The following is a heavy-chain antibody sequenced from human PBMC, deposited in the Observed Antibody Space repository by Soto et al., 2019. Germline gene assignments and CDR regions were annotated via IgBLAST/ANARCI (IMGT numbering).Heavy chain of an antibody. CDR2: IYYSGST. V-gene: IGHV4-59*01. CDR1: GGSISSYY. Sequence: PSETLSLTCTVSGGSISSYYWSWIRQPPGKGLEWIGYIYYSGSTNYNPSLKSRVTISVDTSKNQFSLKLSSVTAADTAVYYCARVPNYDFWSGYHPDYYGMDVWGQGTTVTVS. CDR3: ARVPNYDFWSGYHPDYYGMDV. J-gene: IGHJ6*02. D-gene: IGHD3-3*01.